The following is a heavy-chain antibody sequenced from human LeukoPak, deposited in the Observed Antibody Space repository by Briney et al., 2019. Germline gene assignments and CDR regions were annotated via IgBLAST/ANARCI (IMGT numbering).Heavy chain of an antibody. Sequence: GGSLRLSCVASGLTFSSYSMNWVRQAPGKGLEWVSYISSSSSTMYYADSVKGRSTISRDNAKNSLHLQLNSLRDEDTAVYYCARAPRWLQSYGSRFDPWGQGTLVTVSS. CDR3: ARAPRWLQSYGSRFDP. CDR1: GLTFSSYS. D-gene: IGHD5-24*01. CDR2: ISSSSSTM. V-gene: IGHV3-48*02. J-gene: IGHJ5*02.